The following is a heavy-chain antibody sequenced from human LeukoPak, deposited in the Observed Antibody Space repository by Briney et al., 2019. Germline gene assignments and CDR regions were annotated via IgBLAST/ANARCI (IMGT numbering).Heavy chain of an antibody. J-gene: IGHJ6*02. Sequence: PGGSLRLSCAASGFTFSSYWMSWVRQAPGKGLEWVANIKQDASEKYYVDSVKGRFTISRDNAKNSLYLQMNSLRAEDTAVYYCARDDPIVVVPAAMARDYYYYGMDVWGQGTTVTVSS. CDR2: IKQDASEK. CDR3: ARDDPIVVVPAAMARDYYYYGMDV. CDR1: GFTFSSYW. D-gene: IGHD2-2*01. V-gene: IGHV3-7*01.